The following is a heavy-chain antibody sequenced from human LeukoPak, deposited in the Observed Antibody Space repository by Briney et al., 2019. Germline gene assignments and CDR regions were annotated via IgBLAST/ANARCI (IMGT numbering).Heavy chain of an antibody. CDR3: ARAGEPLDV. V-gene: IGHV3-48*01. D-gene: IGHD1-14*01. CDR2: ISSSSSTI. Sequence: TGGSLSLSCAASAFTFSSYSVNWVRQAAGKGLEWVSYISSSSSTIYYADSVKGRFTISRDNAKNSLYLQMNSLRAEDTAVYYCARAGEPLDVWGKGTTVTVSS. CDR1: AFTFSSYS. J-gene: IGHJ6*04.